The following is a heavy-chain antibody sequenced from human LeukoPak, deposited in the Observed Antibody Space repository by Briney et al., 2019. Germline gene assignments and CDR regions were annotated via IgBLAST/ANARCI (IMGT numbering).Heavy chain of an antibody. CDR3: ARGQDSSGWHRNWFDP. CDR2: IIPIFGTA. CDR1: GGTFSSYA. Sequence: GASVKVSCKASGGTFSSYAVGWVRQAPGQGLEWMGGIIPIFGTANYAQKFQGRVTITTDESTSTAYMELSSLRSEDTAVYYCARGQDSSGWHRNWFDPWGQGTLVTVSS. D-gene: IGHD6-19*01. J-gene: IGHJ5*02. V-gene: IGHV1-69*05.